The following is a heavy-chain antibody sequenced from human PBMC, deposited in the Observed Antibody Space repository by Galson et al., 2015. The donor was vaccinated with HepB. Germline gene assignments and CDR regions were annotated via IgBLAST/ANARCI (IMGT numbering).Heavy chain of an antibody. J-gene: IGHJ4*02. CDR2: ISYDGSNK. D-gene: IGHD3-3*01. CDR3: AKGSGLDY. Sequence: SLRLSCAASGFTFSSYGMHWVRQAPGKGLEWVAVISYDGSNKYYADSVKGRFTISRDNSKNTLYLQMNSLRAEDTAVYYCAKGSGLDYWGQGTLVTVSS. CDR1: GFTFSSYG. V-gene: IGHV3-30*18.